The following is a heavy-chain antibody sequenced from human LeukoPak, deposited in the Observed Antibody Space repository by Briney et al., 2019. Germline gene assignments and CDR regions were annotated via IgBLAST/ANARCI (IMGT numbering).Heavy chain of an antibody. CDR1: GYTFTGNF. D-gene: IGHD4-23*01. Sequence: SVKVSCKASGYTFTGNFMHWVRQAPGQGLEWMGGIIPIFGTANYAQKFQGRVTITADKSTSTAYMELSSLRSEDTAVYYCARDYGGNESPTGAFDYWGQGTLVTVSS. V-gene: IGHV1-69*06. CDR2: IIPIFGTA. J-gene: IGHJ4*02. CDR3: ARDYGGNESPTGAFDY.